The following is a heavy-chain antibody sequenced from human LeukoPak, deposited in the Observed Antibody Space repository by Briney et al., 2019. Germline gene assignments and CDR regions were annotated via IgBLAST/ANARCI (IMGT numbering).Heavy chain of an antibody. V-gene: IGHV4-59*01. CDR1: GGSISSYY. CDR3: ASGGLYYDILTGYSGDAFDI. CDR2: IYYSGST. J-gene: IGHJ3*02. D-gene: IGHD3-9*01. Sequence: SETLSLTCSVSGGSISSYYWSWIRQPPGEGLEWIGYIYYSGSTNYNASLKSRATISLDTSKNQFSLRLSSVTAADTAVYYCASGGLYYDILTGYSGDAFDIWGQGTMVTVSS.